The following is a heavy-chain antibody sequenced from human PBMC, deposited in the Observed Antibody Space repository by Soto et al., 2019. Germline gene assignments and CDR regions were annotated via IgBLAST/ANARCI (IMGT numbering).Heavy chain of an antibody. D-gene: IGHD6-13*01. V-gene: IGHV3-48*02. CDR2: ISSSSSTI. CDR3: ASGFVYSSSWYQDYGMDV. J-gene: IGHJ6*02. Sequence: VGSLRLSCAASGFTFSSYSMNWVRQAPGKGLEWVSYISSSSSTIYYADSVKGRFTISRDNAKNSLYLQMNSLRDEDTAVYYCASGFVYSSSWYQDYGMDVSGQGTTVTVSS. CDR1: GFTFSSYS.